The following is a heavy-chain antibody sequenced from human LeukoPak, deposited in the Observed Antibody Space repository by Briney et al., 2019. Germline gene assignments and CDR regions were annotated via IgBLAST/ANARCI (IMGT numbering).Heavy chain of an antibody. CDR1: GFTFSSYW. D-gene: IGHD1-26*01. CDR2: IKQDGSEK. V-gene: IGHV3-7*04. CDR3: ARAPRGALYYYYMDV. J-gene: IGHJ6*03. Sequence: GGSLRLSCAASGFTFSSYWMSWVRQAPGKGLEWVANIKQDGSEKYYVDSVKGRFTISRDNAKNSLYLQMNSLRAEDTAVYYCARAPRGALYYYYMDVWGKGTTVTISS.